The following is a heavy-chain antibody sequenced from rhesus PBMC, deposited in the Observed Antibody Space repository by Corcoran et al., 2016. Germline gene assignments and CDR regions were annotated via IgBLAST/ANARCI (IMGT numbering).Heavy chain of an antibody. CDR1: GYHFTDHY. J-gene: IGHJ4*01. V-gene: IGHV1-111*02. CDR3: TRAPVIAAAGYYFDY. CDR2: VDPEDGEA. D-gene: IGHD6-31*01. Sequence: EVQLVQSGAEVKKPGASVKISCKASGYHFTDHYLNWVRQAPGKGLEWMGRVDPEDGEADYAQKFQDRVTITADMSTDTAYMELSSLRSEDTAVYYCTRAPVIAAAGYYFDYWGQGVLVTVSS.